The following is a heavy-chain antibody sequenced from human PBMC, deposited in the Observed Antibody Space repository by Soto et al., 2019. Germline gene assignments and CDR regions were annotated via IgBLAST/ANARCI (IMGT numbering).Heavy chain of an antibody. Sequence: QVQLVQSGAEVKKPGSSVKVSCKASGGTFSSYAISWVRQAPGQCLEWMGGIIPIFGTANYAQKFQGRVTITAEESTSPAYMELSSLRSEDTAVYYCARGYRGGGYSYGYGYYYGMDVWGQGTKVTVS. CDR1: GGTFSSYA. J-gene: IGHJ6*02. D-gene: IGHD5-18*01. CDR2: IIPIFGTA. CDR3: ARGYRGGGYSYGYGYYYGMDV. V-gene: IGHV1-69*01.